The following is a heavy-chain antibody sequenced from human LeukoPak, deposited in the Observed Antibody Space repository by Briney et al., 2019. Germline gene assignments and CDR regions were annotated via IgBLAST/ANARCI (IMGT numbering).Heavy chain of an antibody. V-gene: IGHV2-5*02. CDR2: IYWDDDK. Sequence: SGPTLVKPTQTLTLTCTFSGFSLSTSGVGVGWIRQPPGKALEWLALIYWDDDKRYSPSLKSRLTITKDTSKNQVVLTMTNMDPVDTATYYCAHRIPYVPHSGGGWRKDDAFDIWGQGTMVTVSS. D-gene: IGHD2-15*01. CDR1: GFSLSTSGVG. CDR3: AHRIPYVPHSGGGWRKDDAFDI. J-gene: IGHJ3*02.